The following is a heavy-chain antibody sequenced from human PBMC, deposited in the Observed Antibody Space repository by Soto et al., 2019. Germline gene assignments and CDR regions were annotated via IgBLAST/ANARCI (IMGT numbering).Heavy chain of an antibody. Sequence: GESLKISCKASGYSFTTSWIGWVRQMPGKGLEWMGIIFPSDSDTRYSPSFQGQVTISVDKSISTAYLQWSSLKASDTAMYYCARRPGSWFDPWGQGTLVTVSS. CDR2: IFPSDSDT. V-gene: IGHV5-51*01. D-gene: IGHD3-10*01. CDR1: GYSFTTSW. J-gene: IGHJ5*02. CDR3: ARRPGSWFDP.